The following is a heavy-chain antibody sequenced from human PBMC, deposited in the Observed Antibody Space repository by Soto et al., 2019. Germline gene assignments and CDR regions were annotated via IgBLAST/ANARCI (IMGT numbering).Heavy chain of an antibody. D-gene: IGHD2-2*01. CDR1: GFTFSGHW. CDR3: AREAGYCSRTSCYRRAFDT. CDR2: VNTDGGTS. J-gene: IGHJ3*02. Sequence: EVQLVESGGDLVRPGGSLRLSCAASGFTFSGHWMHWVRQVPGKGLEWVSRVNTDGGTSAYADSVKGRFTISRENAKNTLYLQMSVLRAEDAAVYYCAREAGYCSRTSCYRRAFDTWGQGTTVSVSS. V-gene: IGHV3-74*03.